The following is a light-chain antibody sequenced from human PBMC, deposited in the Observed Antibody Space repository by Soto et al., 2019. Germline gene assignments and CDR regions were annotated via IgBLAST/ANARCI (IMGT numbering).Light chain of an antibody. J-gene: IGKJ4*01. CDR3: QKYNSVPFT. CDR1: QGISNY. V-gene: IGKV1-27*01. Sequence: DIQMTQSPSSLSASVGDRVTITCRASQGISNYLAWYQQKPGKVPKLLIYAASTLQSGVPSRLSGSGSATDFPPTISSLQPEDVATYYCQKYNSVPFTFGGGTKVEI. CDR2: AAS.